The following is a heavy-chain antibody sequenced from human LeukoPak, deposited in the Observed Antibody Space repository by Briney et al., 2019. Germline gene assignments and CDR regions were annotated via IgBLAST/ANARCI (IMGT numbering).Heavy chain of an antibody. V-gene: IGHV3-64*04. D-gene: IGHD5-24*01. CDR1: GFTFSSYA. CDR3: ARESSGWLQLFDY. CDR2: VSSNGGTT. Sequence: GGSLRLSCSASGFTFSSYAMHWVRQAPGKGLEYVSAVSSNGGTTYYADSVKGRFTISRDNSKNTLYLQMNSLRAEDTAVYYCARESSGWLQLFDYWGQGTLVTVSS. J-gene: IGHJ4*02.